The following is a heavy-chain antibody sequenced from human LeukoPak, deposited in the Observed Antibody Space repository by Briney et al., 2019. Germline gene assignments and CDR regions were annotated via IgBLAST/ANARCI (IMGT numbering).Heavy chain of an antibody. J-gene: IGHJ4*02. V-gene: IGHV4-59*01. D-gene: IGHD5-18*01. CDR3: ARGYSYVYFDY. CDR1: GGSISSYY. Sequence: SETLSLTCIVSGGSISSYYWNWIRQPPGKGLEWIGYISYSGSTNCNPSLKSRVTISVDTSKNQFSLRLSSVTAADTAVYYCARGYSYVYFDYWGQGTLVTVSS. CDR2: ISYSGST.